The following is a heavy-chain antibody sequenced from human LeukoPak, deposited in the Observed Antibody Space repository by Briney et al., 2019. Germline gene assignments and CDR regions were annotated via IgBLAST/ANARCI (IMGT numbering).Heavy chain of an antibody. D-gene: IGHD2-2*01. Sequence: SETLSLTCTVSGGSISSYYWSWIRQPPGKGREWIGYIYYSGSTNYNPSLKSRVTMSVDTSKNQFSLKLSSVTAADTAVYYCARVIKGYIVVVPAATGRGYFDYWGQGTLVPVSS. CDR3: ARVIKGYIVVVPAATGRGYFDY. V-gene: IGHV4-59*12. J-gene: IGHJ4*02. CDR1: GGSISSYY. CDR2: IYYSGST.